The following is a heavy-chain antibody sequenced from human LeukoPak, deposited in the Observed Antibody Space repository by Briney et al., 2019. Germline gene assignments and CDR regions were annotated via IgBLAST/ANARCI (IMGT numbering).Heavy chain of an antibody. CDR1: GGTFRNYA. D-gene: IGHD2-15*01. CDR2: IIPIFGTA. CDR3: ARLYCSGGSCYSPFDY. V-gene: IGHV1-69*06. J-gene: IGHJ4*02. Sequence: SVKVSCKASGGTFRNYAISWVRQAPGQGLEWMGGIIPIFGTANYAQKFQGRVTITADKSTSTAYMELSSLRSEDTAVYYCARLYCSGGSCYSPFDYWGQGTLVTVSS.